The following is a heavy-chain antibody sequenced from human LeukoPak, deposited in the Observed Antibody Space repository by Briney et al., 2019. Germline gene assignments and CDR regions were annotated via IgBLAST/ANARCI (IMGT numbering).Heavy chain of an antibody. CDR1: GFTFRTYW. CDR3: ARVGKNGWDFDH. CDR2: IIEGGDVK. D-gene: IGHD6-19*01. V-gene: IGHV3-7*01. J-gene: IGHJ4*02. Sequence: GGSLRLSCAGSGFTFRTYWMHWVRQAPGKGLAWVANIIEGGDVKYYADSVKGRFTISRDNTKNSLYLQMTSLRADDTAVYYCARVGKNGWDFDHWGQGILVTVSS.